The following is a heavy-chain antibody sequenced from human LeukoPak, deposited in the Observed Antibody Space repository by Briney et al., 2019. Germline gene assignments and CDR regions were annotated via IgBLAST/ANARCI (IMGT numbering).Heavy chain of an antibody. D-gene: IGHD5-18*01. J-gene: IGHJ4*02. Sequence: GGSLRLSCAASGFTFSSYSMNWVRQAPGEGLEWVSSISSSSSYIYYADSVKGRFTISRDNAKNSLYLQMNSLRAEDTAVYYCARNKKGDRYTYGHDYWGQGTLVTVSS. V-gene: IGHV3-21*01. CDR3: ARNKKGDRYTYGHDY. CDR2: ISSSSSYI. CDR1: GFTFSSYS.